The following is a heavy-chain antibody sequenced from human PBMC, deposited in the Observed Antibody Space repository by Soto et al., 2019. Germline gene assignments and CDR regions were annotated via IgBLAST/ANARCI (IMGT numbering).Heavy chain of an antibody. V-gene: IGHV6-1*01. CDR3: ARGGTNRGFYYYYYGMDV. Sequence: TLSLTCAISGDSVSSNSAAWNWIRQSPSRGLEWLGRTYYRSKWYNDYAVSVKSRITINPDTSKNQFSLQLNSVTPEDTAVYYCARGGTNRGFYYYYYGMDVWGQGTTVTVSS. CDR1: GDSVSSNSAA. CDR2: TYYRSKWYN. J-gene: IGHJ6*02. D-gene: IGHD2-2*01.